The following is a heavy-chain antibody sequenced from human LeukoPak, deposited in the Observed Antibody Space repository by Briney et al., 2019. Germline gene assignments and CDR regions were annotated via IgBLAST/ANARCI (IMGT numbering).Heavy chain of an antibody. J-gene: IGHJ4*02. D-gene: IGHD6-19*01. V-gene: IGHV3-23*01. CDR3: AKDMGRGWCYFDY. Sequence: PGGSLRPSCAASGFTFSTYAMSWVRQAPGKGLEWVSTFTGGEGITHYADSVKGRFTISRDNSKNKLYLQMNSLRVEDTAVYYCAKDMGRGWCYFDYWGQGTLVTVSS. CDR2: FTGGEGIT. CDR1: GFTFSTYA.